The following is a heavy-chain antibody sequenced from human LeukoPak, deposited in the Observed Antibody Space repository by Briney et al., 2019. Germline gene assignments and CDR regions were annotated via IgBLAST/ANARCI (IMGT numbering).Heavy chain of an antibody. D-gene: IGHD5-18*01. CDR1: GGSFSGYS. J-gene: IGHJ5*02. CDR2: IHHSGST. V-gene: IGHV4-34*01. Sequence: SETLSLTCAVYGGSFSGYSWSWIRQPPGKGLEWIGEIHHSGSTNYNPSLKSRVIISLVTSKNQLSLKPSSVTAADTAAYYCARHLRQLWLQSWFDPWGQGTLVTVSS. CDR3: ARHLRQLWLQSWFDP.